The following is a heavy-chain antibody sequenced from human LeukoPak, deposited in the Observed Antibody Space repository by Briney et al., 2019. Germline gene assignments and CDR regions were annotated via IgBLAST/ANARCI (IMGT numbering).Heavy chain of an antibody. D-gene: IGHD1-14*01. CDR2: IYHSGGT. V-gene: IGHV4-38-2*01. Sequence: PSEPLSLTCAVSGYSINSGYYWGWLRHPPGKGLQCIESIYHSGGTNYSPSLKSRVTISVDTSKHQFALKLSSVTDRHTAVYYCARHARISVMAKRAFGIWGQGKMGTVSS. J-gene: IGHJ3*02. CDR1: GYSINSGYY. CDR3: ARHARISVMAKRAFGI.